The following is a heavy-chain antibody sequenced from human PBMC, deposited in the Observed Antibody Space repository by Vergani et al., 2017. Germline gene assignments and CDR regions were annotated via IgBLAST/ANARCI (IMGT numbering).Heavy chain of an antibody. CDR2: IYYSGST. CDR3: AIRTTMGRGVLEIARYYFDY. J-gene: IGHJ4*02. D-gene: IGHD3-10*01. V-gene: IGHV4-39*01. Sequence: QLQLQESGPGLVKPSETLSLTCTVSGGSIRSSSYYWGWIRKTPGKGLEWIGSIYYSGSTYYNPSLKSRVTISVDTSKNQFSLKLSSVTAADPAVYYCAIRTTMGRGVLEIARYYFDYWGQGTLVTVSS. CDR1: GGSIRSSSYY.